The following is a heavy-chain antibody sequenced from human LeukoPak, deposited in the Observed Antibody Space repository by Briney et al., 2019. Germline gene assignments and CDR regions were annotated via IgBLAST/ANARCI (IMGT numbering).Heavy chain of an antibody. V-gene: IGHV1-8*01. D-gene: IGHD3-22*01. J-gene: IGHJ4*02. CDR3: ARGARYYDSSGYLLFDY. Sequence: GASVKVSCKASGYTFTSYDINWVRQATGQGLEWMGWMNPNSGNTGYAQKFQGRVTMTRNTSISTAYMELSSLRSEGTAVYYCARGARYYDSSGYLLFDYWGQGTLVTVSS. CDR1: GYTFTSYD. CDR2: MNPNSGNT.